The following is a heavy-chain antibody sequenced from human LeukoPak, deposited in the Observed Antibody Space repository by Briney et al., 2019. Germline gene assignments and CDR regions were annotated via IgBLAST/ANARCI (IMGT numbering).Heavy chain of an antibody. CDR2: ISGSGGSS. Sequence: GGSLRVSCAASGFTFSSYAMSWVRQAPGKGLEWVSAISGSGGSSYYADSVKGRFTISRDNSKNTLYLQMNSLRAEDTAVYYCAKGPISPYYDSSGYLFDYWGQGTLVTVSS. V-gene: IGHV3-23*01. J-gene: IGHJ4*02. CDR1: GFTFSSYA. CDR3: AKGPISPYYDSSGYLFDY. D-gene: IGHD3-22*01.